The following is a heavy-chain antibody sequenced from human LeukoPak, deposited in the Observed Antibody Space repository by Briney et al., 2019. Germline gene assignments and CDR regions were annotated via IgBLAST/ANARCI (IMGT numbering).Heavy chain of an antibody. D-gene: IGHD5-24*01. J-gene: IGHJ4*02. CDR3: ARRVEMATIIGVREYYFDY. V-gene: IGHV5-51*01. CDR2: IYPGDSDT. Sequence: GESLKISCKGSGYSFTSYWIGWVRQMPGKGLEWMGIIYPGDSDTRYSPSFQGQVTISADKSISTAYLQWSSLKASDTAMYYCARRVEMATIIGVREYYFDYWGQGTLVTVSS. CDR1: GYSFTSYW.